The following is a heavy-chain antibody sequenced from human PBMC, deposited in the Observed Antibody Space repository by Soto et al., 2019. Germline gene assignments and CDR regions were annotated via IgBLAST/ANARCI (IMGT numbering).Heavy chain of an antibody. CDR2: INHSGST. J-gene: IGHJ6*02. D-gene: IGHD3-10*01. CDR1: GGSFSGYY. V-gene: IGHV4-34*01. CDR3: ARGKGLYSPIYYGSVDSYGMDV. Sequence: SETLSLTCAVYGGSFSGYYWSWIRQPPGKGLEWIGEINHSGSTNYNPSLKSRVTISVDTSKNQFPLKLSSVTAADTAVYYCARGKGLYSPIYYGSVDSYGMDVWGQGTTVTVSS.